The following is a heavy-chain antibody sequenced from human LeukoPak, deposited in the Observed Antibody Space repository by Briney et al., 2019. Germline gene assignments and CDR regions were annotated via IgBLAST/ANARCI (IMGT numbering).Heavy chain of an antibody. CDR3: ARGHGDYGDNWFDP. D-gene: IGHD4-17*01. CDR2: ISSSSSYI. Sequence: GGALRLSCAASGFTFSSYSMNWVRQAPGKGLEWGSSISSSSSYIYYADSVKGRFTTSRDNAKNSLYLHMNSLRDEDRAVYYCARGHGDYGDNWFDPWGQGTLVTVSS. V-gene: IGHV3-21*01. CDR1: GFTFSSYS. J-gene: IGHJ5*02.